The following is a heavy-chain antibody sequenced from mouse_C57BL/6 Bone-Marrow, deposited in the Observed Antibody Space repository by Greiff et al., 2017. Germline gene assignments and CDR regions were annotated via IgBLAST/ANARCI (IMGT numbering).Heavy chain of an antibody. CDR2: IYPRSGNT. CDR1: GYTFTSYG. J-gene: IGHJ1*03. Sequence: QVQLQQSGAELARPGASVKLSCKASGYTFTSYGISWVKQRTGQGLEWIGEIYPRSGNTYYNEKFKGKATLTADKSSSTAYMELRSLTSEDSAVYFCARHYYGNYNWYFEVWGTGTTVTVSS. V-gene: IGHV1-81*01. CDR3: ARHYYGNYNWYFEV. D-gene: IGHD2-1*01.